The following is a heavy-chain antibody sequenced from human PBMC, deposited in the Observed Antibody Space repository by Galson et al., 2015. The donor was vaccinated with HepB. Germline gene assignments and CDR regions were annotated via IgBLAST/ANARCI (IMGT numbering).Heavy chain of an antibody. Sequence: SLRLSCAASGFTFSNAWMNWVRQAPGKGLEWVGFIRSKAYGGTTEYAASVKGRFTISRDDSKSIAYLQMNSLKTEDTAVYYCTRSGTAVTFHYLDYWGPGTLVTVSS. V-gene: IGHV3-49*04. J-gene: IGHJ4*02. CDR3: TRSGTAVTFHYLDY. CDR2: IRSKAYGGTT. D-gene: IGHD4-23*01. CDR1: GFTFSNAW.